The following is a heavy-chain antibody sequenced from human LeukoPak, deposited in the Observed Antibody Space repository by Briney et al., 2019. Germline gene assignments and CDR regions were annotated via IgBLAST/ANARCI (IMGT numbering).Heavy chain of an antibody. Sequence: GGSLRLSCAASGFTFSSYAMHWVRQAPGKGLEWVAVISYDGSNKYYADSVKGRFTTSRDNSKNTLYLQMNSLRAEDTAVYYCARENRITMVRGVMDVWGKGTTVTVSS. CDR3: ARENRITMVRGVMDV. CDR2: ISYDGSNK. V-gene: IGHV3-30*04. D-gene: IGHD3-10*01. J-gene: IGHJ6*04. CDR1: GFTFSSYA.